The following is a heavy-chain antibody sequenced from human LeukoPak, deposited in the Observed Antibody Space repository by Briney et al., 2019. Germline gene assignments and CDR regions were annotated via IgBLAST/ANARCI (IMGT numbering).Heavy chain of an antibody. CDR1: GFTFSSYA. CDR2: ISYDGSNK. CDR3: ASQDLFDY. V-gene: IGHV3-30*04. Sequence: QSGGSLRLSCAASGFTFSSYAMHWVRQAPGKGLEWVAVISYDGSNKYYADSVKGRFTIPRDNSKNTLYLQMNSLRAEDTAVYYCASQDLFDYWGQGTLVTVSS. J-gene: IGHJ4*02.